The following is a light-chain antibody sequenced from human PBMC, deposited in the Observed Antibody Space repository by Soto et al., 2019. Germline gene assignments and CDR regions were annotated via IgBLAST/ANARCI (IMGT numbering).Light chain of an antibody. CDR3: QQYNDWPPVYT. Sequence: EIVMTQSPATLSVSPGERATLSCRASQSVRTNLAWYQQKPGQAPRRLIYGASTRATGVPARFRGSGSATEFTLTISSLQSEDFAIDFCQQYNDWPPVYTFGQGTKLEIK. CDR2: GAS. V-gene: IGKV3-15*01. CDR1: QSVRTN. J-gene: IGKJ2*01.